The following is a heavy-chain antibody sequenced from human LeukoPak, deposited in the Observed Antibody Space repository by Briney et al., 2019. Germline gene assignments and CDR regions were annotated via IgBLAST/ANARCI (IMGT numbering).Heavy chain of an antibody. V-gene: IGHV1-2*02. CDR2: INPNSGGT. Sequence: ASVKVSCKASGYTFTGYYMHWVRQAPGQGLEWMGWINPNSGGTNCAQKFQGRVTTTRDTSISTAYMELSRLRSDDTAVYYCARAGAPDAFDIWGQGTMVTVSS. CDR3: ARAGAPDAFDI. D-gene: IGHD3-10*01. CDR1: GYTFTGYY. J-gene: IGHJ3*02.